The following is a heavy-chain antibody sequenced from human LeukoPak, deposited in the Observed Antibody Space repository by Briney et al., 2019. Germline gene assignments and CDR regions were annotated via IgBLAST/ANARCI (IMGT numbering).Heavy chain of an antibody. Sequence: GGSLRLSCAASGFTFSSYSMNWVRQAPGKGLEYVSAISSNGGSTYYANSVKGRFTISRDNSKNTLYLQMGSLRAEDMAVYYCARRAGSNWYMDYWGQGTLVTVSS. CDR1: GFTFSSYS. D-gene: IGHD6-13*01. CDR3: ARRAGSNWYMDY. V-gene: IGHV3-64*01. J-gene: IGHJ4*02. CDR2: ISSNGGST.